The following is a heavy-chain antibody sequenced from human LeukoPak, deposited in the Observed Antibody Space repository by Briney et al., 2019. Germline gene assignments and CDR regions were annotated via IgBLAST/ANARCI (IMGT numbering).Heavy chain of an antibody. J-gene: IGHJ4*02. CDR1: GGSISNGDYY. CDR3: AREPGSSSWFDY. CDR2: IYYGGSA. Sequence: PSQTLSLTCNVSGGSISNGDYYWSWIRQPPGKGLEWIGYIYYGGSAYYNPSLKSRVTISVDTSKNQFSLNLTSMTAADTAMYYCAREPGSSSWFDYWGQGTLVTVSS. D-gene: IGHD6-13*01. V-gene: IGHV4-30-4*08.